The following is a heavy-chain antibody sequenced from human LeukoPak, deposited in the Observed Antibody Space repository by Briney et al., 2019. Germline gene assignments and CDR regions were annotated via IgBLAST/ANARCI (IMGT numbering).Heavy chain of an antibody. J-gene: IGHJ5*02. CDR2: IKQDGSEK. CDR1: GFTFSSYW. CDR3: ARDGHSSANWFDP. Sequence: GGSLRLSCAASGFTFSSYWMSWVRPAPGKGLEWVANIKQDGSEKYYVDSVKGRFTISRDNAKNSLYLQMNSLRAEDTAVYYCARDGHSSANWFDPWGQGTLVTVSS. D-gene: IGHD6-25*01. V-gene: IGHV3-7*01.